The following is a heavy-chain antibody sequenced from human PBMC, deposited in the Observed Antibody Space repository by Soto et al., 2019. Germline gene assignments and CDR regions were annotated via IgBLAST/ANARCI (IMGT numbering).Heavy chain of an antibody. J-gene: IGHJ5*02. CDR1: GYSFTTYW. V-gene: IGHV5-51*01. Sequence: GESLKISCKGSGYSFTTYWIGWVRQMPGKGLEWMGIIYPGDSDTRYSPSFQGQVTISADKSISTAYLQWSSLKASDTAMYYCARRNEDYAHWFDPWGQGTLVTVSS. CDR2: IYPGDSDT. CDR3: ARRNEDYAHWFDP. D-gene: IGHD4-17*01.